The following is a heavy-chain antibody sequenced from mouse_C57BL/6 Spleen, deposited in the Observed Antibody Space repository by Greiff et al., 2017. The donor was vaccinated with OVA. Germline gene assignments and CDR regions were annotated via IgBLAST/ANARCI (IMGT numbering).Heavy chain of an antibody. J-gene: IGHJ4*01. V-gene: IGHV1-64*01. Sequence: QVKLQQPGAELVKPGASVKLSCKASGYTFTSYWMHWVKQRPGQGLEWIGMIHPNSGSTNYNEKFKSKATLTVDKSSSTAYMQLSSLTSEDSAVYYCARDGNYVRYAMDYWGQGTSVTVSS. CDR3: ARDGNYVRYAMDY. CDR1: GYTFTSYW. CDR2: IHPNSGST. D-gene: IGHD2-1*01.